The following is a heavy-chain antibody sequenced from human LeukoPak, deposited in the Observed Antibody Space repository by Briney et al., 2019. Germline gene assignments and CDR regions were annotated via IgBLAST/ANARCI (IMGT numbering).Heavy chain of an antibody. CDR2: ISYDGSNK. CDR1: GFTFSSYA. J-gene: IGHJ6*04. D-gene: IGHD2-2*01. CDR3: ARGYQDYYCYYGMDV. V-gene: IGHV3-30*04. Sequence: GRSLRLSCAASGFTFSSYAMHWVRQAPGKGLEWVAVISYDGSNKYYADSVKGRFTISRDNSKNTLYLQMNSLRAEDTAVYYCARGYQDYYCYYGMDVWGKGTTVTVSS.